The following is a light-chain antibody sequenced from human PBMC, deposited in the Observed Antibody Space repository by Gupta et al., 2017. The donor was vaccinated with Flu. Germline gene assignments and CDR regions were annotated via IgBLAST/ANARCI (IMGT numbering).Light chain of an antibody. CDR2: ASS. CDR1: QGISRW. CDR3: QQASRVPST. J-gene: IGKJ2*01. Sequence: DIQMTQSQSSVSASVGDRVTLTCRASQGISRWLAWYQQKPGMAPNLLIYASSSLQSGVPSRFSGSGSGTYFTRTISSLQPEDFETYYCQQASRVPSTFGQGTKLEI. V-gene: IGKV1-12*02.